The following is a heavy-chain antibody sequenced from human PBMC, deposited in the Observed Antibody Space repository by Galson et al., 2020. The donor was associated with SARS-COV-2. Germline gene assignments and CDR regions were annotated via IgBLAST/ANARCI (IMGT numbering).Heavy chain of an antibody. CDR3: ARHALRSSSLYRNGMDG. J-gene: IGHJ6*02. V-gene: IGHV4-39*01. CDR2: IYYSGST. D-gene: IGHD6-13*01. Sequence: SETLSLTCTVSGGSISSSSYYWCWIRQHPGKGLEWIGRIYYSGSTYYNPSIKSRVTISVDTSKNQFSLKLSSVTAADTAGYYCARHALRSSSLYRNGMDGWGQGTTVTVSS. CDR1: GGSISSSSYY.